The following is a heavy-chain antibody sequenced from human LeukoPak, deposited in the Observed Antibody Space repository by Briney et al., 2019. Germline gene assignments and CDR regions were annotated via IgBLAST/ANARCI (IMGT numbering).Heavy chain of an antibody. CDR2: IYSDGST. CDR3: ARSNPGDGFDI. CDR1: GFTVRSNH. Sequence: PGGSLRLSCAASGFTVRSNHMTWVRQAPGKGLEWVSGIYSDGSTYYADSVKGRFTISRENSKNTLHLQMNSLRAEDTAVYYCARSNPGDGFDIWGQGTMVNVSP. D-gene: IGHD1-14*01. J-gene: IGHJ3*02. V-gene: IGHV3-66*01.